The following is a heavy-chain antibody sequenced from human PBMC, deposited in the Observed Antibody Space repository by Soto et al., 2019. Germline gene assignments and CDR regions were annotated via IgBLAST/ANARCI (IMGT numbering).Heavy chain of an antibody. D-gene: IGHD5-18*01. Sequence: QVQLQQWGAGLLKPSETLSLTCAVYGGPFSGHYWSWIRQPPGKGLEWIGEINHSGSTNYNPSLKSRVTISVDTSKNQFSLKLSSVTAADTAVYYCARSLSYVDTAMGGDWGQGTLVTVSS. J-gene: IGHJ4*02. CDR3: ARSLSYVDTAMGGD. CDR2: INHSGST. V-gene: IGHV4-34*01. CDR1: GGPFSGHY.